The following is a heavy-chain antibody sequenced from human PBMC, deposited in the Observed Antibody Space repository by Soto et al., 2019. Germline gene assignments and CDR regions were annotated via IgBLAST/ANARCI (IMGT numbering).Heavy chain of an antibody. D-gene: IGHD6-19*01. CDR2: IYYSGST. CDR1: GGSISSYY. CDR3: ARDRQWLVQGSYYYYGMDV. V-gene: IGHV4-59*01. Sequence: LSLTCTVSGGSISSYYWSWIRQPPGKGLEWIGYIYYSGSTNYNPSLKSRVTISVDTSKNQFSLKLSSVTAADTAVYYCARDRQWLVQGSYYYYGMDVWGQGTTVTVSS. J-gene: IGHJ6*02.